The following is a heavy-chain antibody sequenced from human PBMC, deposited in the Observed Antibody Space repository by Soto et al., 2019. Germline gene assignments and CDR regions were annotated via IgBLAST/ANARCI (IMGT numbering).Heavy chain of an antibody. CDR2: ISYDGSNK. V-gene: IGHV3-30*18. CDR3: AKSRGSGNNGMDV. CDR1: GFTFSSYG. D-gene: IGHD3-10*01. J-gene: IGHJ6*02. Sequence: QVQLVASGGGVVQPGRSLRLSCAASGFTFSSYGMHWVRQAPGKGLEWVAVISYDGSNKYYGDSVKGRFTISRDNSKNTLYLQMNSLRAEDTAVYYCAKSRGSGNNGMDVWGQGTTVTVSS.